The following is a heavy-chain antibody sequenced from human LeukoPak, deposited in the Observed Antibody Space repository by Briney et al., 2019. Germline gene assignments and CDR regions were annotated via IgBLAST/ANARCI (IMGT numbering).Heavy chain of an antibody. D-gene: IGHD3-22*01. Sequence: ASVKVSCKASGYTFTGYYMHWVRQAPGQGLEWMGWINPNSGGTNYAQKFQGRVTMTRDTSISTAYMELSRLRSDDAAVYYCARDYYDSSGYRDDAFDIWGQGTMVTVSS. CDR1: GYTFTGYY. J-gene: IGHJ3*02. CDR2: INPNSGGT. V-gene: IGHV1-2*02. CDR3: ARDYYDSSGYRDDAFDI.